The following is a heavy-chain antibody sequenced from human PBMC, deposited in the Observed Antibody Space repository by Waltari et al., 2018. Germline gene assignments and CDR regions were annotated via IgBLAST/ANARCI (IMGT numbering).Heavy chain of an antibody. Sequence: EVQLVESGGGLVHPGGSLRLSCAASGFHVSSTLMRWVRKAPGKGLEWVSLIYSAGSSYYADSVRGRFSISRDNSKNTLHLQMNSLRAEDTAMYYCARARDEDTAMVYFDHWGQGTLISVSS. CDR3: ARARDEDTAMVYFDH. J-gene: IGHJ4*02. D-gene: IGHD5-18*01. CDR2: IYSAGSS. V-gene: IGHV3-66*02. CDR1: GFHVSSTL.